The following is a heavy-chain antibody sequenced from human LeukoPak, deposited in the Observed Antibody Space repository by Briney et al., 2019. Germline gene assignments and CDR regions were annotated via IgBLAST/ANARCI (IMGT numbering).Heavy chain of an antibody. V-gene: IGHV3-30*02. CDR1: GFTFSSYG. Sequence: GGSLRLSCAASGFTFSSYGMHWVRQAPGKGLEWVAFIRYDGSNKYYADSVKGRFTISRDNSKNTLYLQMNSLRAEDTAVYYCAKDFYPSVVVPAAILPGGDCWGQGTLVTVSS. J-gene: IGHJ4*02. CDR2: IRYDGSNK. CDR3: AKDFYPSVVVPAAILPGGDC. D-gene: IGHD2-2*02.